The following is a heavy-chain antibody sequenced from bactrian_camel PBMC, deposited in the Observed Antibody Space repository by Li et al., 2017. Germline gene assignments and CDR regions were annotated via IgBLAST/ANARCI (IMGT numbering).Heavy chain of an antibody. J-gene: IGHJ6*01. V-gene: IGHV3S57*01. CDR3: AAEMGSCHPYGFGY. CDR2: IDNFGNA. D-gene: IGHD6*01. CDR1: GYTSCRYD. Sequence: GSLRLSCATSGYTSCRYDMGWYRQAEGKEREFVSAIDNFGNARYADSVKGRFTISKDNDRNTLYLQMNSLKPEDTAMYYCAAEMGSCHPYGFGYWGQGTQVTVS.